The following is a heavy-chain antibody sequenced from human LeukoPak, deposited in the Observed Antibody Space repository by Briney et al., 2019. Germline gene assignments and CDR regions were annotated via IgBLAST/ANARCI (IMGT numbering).Heavy chain of an antibody. V-gene: IGHV3-7*01. CDR3: ARDHCRIFQSGGSLDY. D-gene: IGHD2-15*01. CDR2: IKQDGSEK. Sequence: GGAQSLSCAASGLTFNSYWISWARQAPGKGLEWVANIKQDGSEKYYVDSVKGPFTLSRDNAKNSLFLQLNSLRAEDTAVYYCARDHCRIFQSGGSLDYWGQGTLVTVSS. J-gene: IGHJ4*02. CDR1: GLTFNSYW.